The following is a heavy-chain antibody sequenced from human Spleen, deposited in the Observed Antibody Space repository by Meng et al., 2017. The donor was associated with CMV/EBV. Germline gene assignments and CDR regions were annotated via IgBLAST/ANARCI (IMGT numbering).Heavy chain of an antibody. J-gene: IGHJ4*02. D-gene: IGHD4-17*01. V-gene: IGHV5-51*01. Sequence: CQVSGYAVSSSWIAWVRQMPGKGLEWMGIIYPGDSDTRYSPSFHVQVTISADKSISTAYLQWSSLKASNTAMYYCAGHAAVTTPFDYWGQGTLVTVSS. CDR2: IYPGDSDT. CDR1: GYAVSSSW. CDR3: AGHAAVTTPFDY.